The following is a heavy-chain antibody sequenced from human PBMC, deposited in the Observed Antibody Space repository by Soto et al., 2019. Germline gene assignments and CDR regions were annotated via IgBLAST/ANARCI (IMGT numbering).Heavy chain of an antibody. J-gene: IGHJ6*02. D-gene: IGHD6-13*01. CDR2: ISTYNGDT. Sequence: GASVKVSCKASGYTFTRSGISWVRQAPGQGLEWMGWISTYNGDTNYAQTFQGRVTMTTDTSTSTVHMEVRSLRAEDTALYFCARGIAAAATTQHYYYYGLDVWGQGTTVTVSS. V-gene: IGHV1-18*01. CDR1: GYTFTRSG. CDR3: ARGIAAAATTQHYYYYGLDV.